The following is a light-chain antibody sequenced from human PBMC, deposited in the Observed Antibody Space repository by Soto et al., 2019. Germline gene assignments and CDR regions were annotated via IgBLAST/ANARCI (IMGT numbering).Light chain of an antibody. CDR3: GAWDSSLSAL. V-gene: IGLV1-51*02. J-gene: IGLJ2*01. CDR1: SSNIGSNY. Sequence: QSVLTQPPSVSAAPGQKVTISCSGSSSNIGSNYVSWYQQLPGTAPKLLIYENNKRPSGIPDRFSGSKSGTSATLGITGLQTGDEADYYCGAWDSSLSALFGGGTKVTVL. CDR2: ENN.